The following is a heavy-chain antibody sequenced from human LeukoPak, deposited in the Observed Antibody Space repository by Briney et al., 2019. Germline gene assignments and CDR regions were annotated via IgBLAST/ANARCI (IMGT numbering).Heavy chain of an antibody. V-gene: IGHV1-2*06. CDR3: ARDLRDRSTTVTRLDY. J-gene: IGHJ4*02. CDR1: GYTFIGYY. D-gene: IGHD4-17*01. Sequence: ASVKVSCKASGYTFIGYYMHWVRQAPGQGLEWMGRINPNSGGTNYAQRFQGRVTMTRDTSISTAYMELSRLRSDDTAVYYCARDLRDRSTTVTRLDYWGQGTLVTVSS. CDR2: INPNSGGT.